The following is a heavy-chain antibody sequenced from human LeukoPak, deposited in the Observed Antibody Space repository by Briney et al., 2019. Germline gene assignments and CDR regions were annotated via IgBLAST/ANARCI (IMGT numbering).Heavy chain of an antibody. Sequence: ASVKVSCTASGYTFTSNYIHWVRQAPGQGLEWMGMIYPRDGSTSYAQKFQGRVTVTRGTSTSTVHMELSGLRSEDTAVYYCARDQEGFDYWGQGTLVTVSS. CDR2: IYPRDGST. CDR3: ARDQEGFDY. J-gene: IGHJ4*02. CDR1: GYTFTSNY. V-gene: IGHV1-46*01.